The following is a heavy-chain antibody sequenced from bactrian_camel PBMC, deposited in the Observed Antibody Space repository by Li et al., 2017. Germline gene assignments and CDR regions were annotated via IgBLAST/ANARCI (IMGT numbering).Heavy chain of an antibody. D-gene: IGHD2*01. J-gene: IGHJ4*01. Sequence: HVQLVESGASVQAGGSLTLSRLASGHSFENSDMGWYRQAPGNECGLVSSISGDGTTYYAESVRGRFTISKDVTKNIVSLQMDSLRPEDTGMYYCGARFWFGGGPCGGEWSTYSYVGQGTQVTVS. CDR1: GHSFENSD. CDR2: ISGDGTT. V-gene: IGHV3S55*01.